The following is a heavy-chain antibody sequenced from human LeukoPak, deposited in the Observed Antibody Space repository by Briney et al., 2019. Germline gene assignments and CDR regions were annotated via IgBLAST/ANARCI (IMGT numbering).Heavy chain of an antibody. J-gene: IGHJ4*02. CDR1: GYSISSGYY. D-gene: IGHD1-26*01. CDR2: IYHSGST. V-gene: IGHV4-38-2*02. CDR3: ARDGGEWELLYYFDY. Sequence: SSETLSLPCTVSGYSISSGYYWGWIRQPPGKGLEWIGSIYHSGSTYYNPSLKSRVTISVDTSKNQFALKLSSVTAADTAVYYCARDGGEWELLYYFDYWGQGTLVTVSS.